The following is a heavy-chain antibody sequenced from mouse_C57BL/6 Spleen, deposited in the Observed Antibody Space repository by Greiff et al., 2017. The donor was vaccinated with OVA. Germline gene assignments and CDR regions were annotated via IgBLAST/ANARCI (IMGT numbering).Heavy chain of an antibody. CDR3: ARSRDSNYLYYFDY. V-gene: IGHV1-82*01. J-gene: IGHJ2*01. CDR1: GYAFSSSW. D-gene: IGHD2-5*01. CDR2: IYPGDGDT. Sequence: VQLQQSGPELVKPGASVKISCKASGYAFSSSWMNWVKQRPGKGLEWIGRIYPGDGDTNYNGKFKGKATLTADKSSSTAYMQLSSLTSEDSAVYFCARSRDSNYLYYFDYWGQGTTLTVSS.